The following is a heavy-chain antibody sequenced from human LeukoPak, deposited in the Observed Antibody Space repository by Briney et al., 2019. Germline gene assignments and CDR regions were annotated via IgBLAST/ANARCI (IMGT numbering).Heavy chain of an antibody. CDR3: ATQPSAYYYDSSGYYYGAFDI. D-gene: IGHD3-22*01. CDR1: GFTFSSYA. J-gene: IGHJ3*02. Sequence: GGSLRLSCAASGFTFSSYAMSWVRQAPGKGLEWVSAISGSGGSTYYADSVKGRFTISRDNSKNMLYLQMNILRAEDTAVYYCATQPSAYYYDSSGYYYGAFDIWGQGTMVTVSS. V-gene: IGHV3-23*01. CDR2: ISGSGGST.